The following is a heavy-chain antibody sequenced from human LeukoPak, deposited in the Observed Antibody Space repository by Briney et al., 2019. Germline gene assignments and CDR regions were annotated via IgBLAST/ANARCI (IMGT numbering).Heavy chain of an antibody. CDR2: ISVSGNT. Sequence: GGSLRLSCAASGFTLSSYAMSWVRQGPGKGLEWVSAISVSGNTYHADSVKGRFTISRDSYKNTLYLQMNSLRAEDTAVYYCARDPYSGTYGDTYYYYMDVWGKGTTVTISS. D-gene: IGHD1-26*01. J-gene: IGHJ6*03. CDR3: ARDPYSGTYGDTYYYYMDV. V-gene: IGHV3-23*01. CDR1: GFTLSSYA.